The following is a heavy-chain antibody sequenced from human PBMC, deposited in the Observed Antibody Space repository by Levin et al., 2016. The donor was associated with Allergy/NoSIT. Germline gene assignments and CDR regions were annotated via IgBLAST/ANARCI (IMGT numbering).Heavy chain of an antibody. J-gene: IGHJ3*02. CDR1: GFTFSSYA. CDR3: VKDIWWELPGDAFDI. V-gene: IGHV3-64D*09. Sequence: GGSLRLSCSASGFTFSSYAMHWVRQAPGKGLEYVSAISSNGGSTYYADSVKGRFTISRDNSKNTLYLQMSSLRAEDTAVHYCVKDIWWELPGDAFDIWGQGTMVTVSS. CDR2: ISSNGGST. D-gene: IGHD1-26*01.